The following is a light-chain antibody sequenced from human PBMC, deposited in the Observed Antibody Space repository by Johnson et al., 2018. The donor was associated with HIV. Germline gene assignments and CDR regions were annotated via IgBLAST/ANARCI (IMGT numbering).Light chain of an antibody. J-gene: IGLJ1*01. CDR3: GTWDSSLSAGGV. CDR2: DNN. Sequence: QSVLTQPPSVSAAPGQTVTISCSGSSSNIGNNYVSWYQQVPGTAPKLLIFDNNKRPSGIPDRFSGSKSGTSATLAITGLQTGDEADYYCGTWDSSLSAGGVFGTGTKVTVL. CDR1: SSNIGNNY. V-gene: IGLV1-51*01.